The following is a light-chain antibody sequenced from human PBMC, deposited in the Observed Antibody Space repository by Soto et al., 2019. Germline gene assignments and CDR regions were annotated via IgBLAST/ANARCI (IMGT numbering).Light chain of an antibody. Sequence: QSALTQPRSVSGSPGQSVTISCTGTSSDVGGYNYVSWYRQHPGKAPKLLLYDVSKRPSGVPDRFSGSKSGNTASLTISGLQAEDEANYCCCSYAGNYIVVIGGGTKLTVL. CDR3: CSYAGNYIVV. CDR1: SSDVGGYNY. CDR2: DVS. V-gene: IGLV2-11*01. J-gene: IGLJ2*01.